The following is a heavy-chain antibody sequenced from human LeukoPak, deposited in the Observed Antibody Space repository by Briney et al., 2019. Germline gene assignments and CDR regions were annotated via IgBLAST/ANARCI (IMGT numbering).Heavy chain of an antibody. CDR3: AGRGSSSGTFDV. J-gene: IGHJ3*01. CDR2: IYYSGST. D-gene: IGHD2-2*01. V-gene: IGHV4-39*07. CDR1: GGSISSSSYY. Sequence: SETLSLTCTVSGGSISSSSYYWGWLRQPPGKGLEWIGSIYYSGSTYYNPSLKSRVTISVDTSKSQFSLKLSSVTAADTAVYYCAGRGSSSGTFDVWGPGTFVTVSS.